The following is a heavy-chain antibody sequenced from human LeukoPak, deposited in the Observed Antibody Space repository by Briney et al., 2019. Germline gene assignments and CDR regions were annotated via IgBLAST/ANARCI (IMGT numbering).Heavy chain of an antibody. V-gene: IGHV1-2*02. CDR2: INPNSGGT. J-gene: IGHJ3*02. D-gene: IGHD6-19*01. CDR3: ARPTVAGDAFDI. CDR1: GYTFTEYY. Sequence: GASVKVSCKASGYTFTEYYMHWVRQAPGQGLEWMGWINPNSGGTNYAQKFQGRVTMTRDTSISTAYMELSRLRSDDTAVYYCARPTVAGDAFDIWGQGTMVTVSS.